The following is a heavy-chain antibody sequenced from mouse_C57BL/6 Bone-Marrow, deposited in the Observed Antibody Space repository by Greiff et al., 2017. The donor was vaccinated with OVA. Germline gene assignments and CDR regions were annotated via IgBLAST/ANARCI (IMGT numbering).Heavy chain of an antibody. CDR2: IDPSDSET. D-gene: IGHD2-10*02. Sequence: QVQLQQSGAELVRPGSSVKLSCKASGYTFTSYWMHWVKQRPIQGLEWIGNIDPSDSETHYNQKFKDKATLTVDKSSSTAYMQLSSLTSEDSAVYYCARWGYGNSPWFAYWGQGTLVTVSA. J-gene: IGHJ3*01. V-gene: IGHV1-52*01. CDR3: ARWGYGNSPWFAY. CDR1: GYTFTSYW.